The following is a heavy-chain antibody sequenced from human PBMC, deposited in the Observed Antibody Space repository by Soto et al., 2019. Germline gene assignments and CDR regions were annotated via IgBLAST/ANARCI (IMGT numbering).Heavy chain of an antibody. V-gene: IGHV4-61*01. CDR1: GGSVSSGSYY. Sequence: SETLSLTCTVSGGSVSSGSYYWSWIRQPPGKGLEWIGYIYYSGSTNYNPSLKSRVTISVDTSKNQFSLKLSSVTAADTAVYYCARVQGYCSGGSCYGPYGMDVWGQGTTVTVSS. CDR3: ARVQGYCSGGSCYGPYGMDV. D-gene: IGHD2-15*01. CDR2: IYYSGST. J-gene: IGHJ6*02.